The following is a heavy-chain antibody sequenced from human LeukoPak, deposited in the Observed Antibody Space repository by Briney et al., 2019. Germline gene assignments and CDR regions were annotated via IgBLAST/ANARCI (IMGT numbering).Heavy chain of an antibody. Sequence: SQTPSLTCTVSGGSISSGSYYWSWIRQPAGKGLEWIGRIYTSGSTNYNPSLKSRVTISVDTSKNQFSLKLSSVTAADTAVYYCARLRLLWFGELYDSGYGMDVWGQGTTVTVSS. CDR3: ARLRLLWFGELYDSGYGMDV. CDR1: GGSISSGSYY. V-gene: IGHV4-61*02. D-gene: IGHD3-10*01. CDR2: IYTSGST. J-gene: IGHJ6*02.